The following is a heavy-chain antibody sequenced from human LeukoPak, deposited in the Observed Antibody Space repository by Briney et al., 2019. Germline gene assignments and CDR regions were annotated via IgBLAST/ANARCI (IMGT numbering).Heavy chain of an antibody. D-gene: IGHD4-23*01. CDR1: GFTFSNYA. V-gene: IGHV3-23*01. CDR3: AKDYGGNFGDY. CDR2: ISGSGVST. Sequence: GGSLRLSCAASGFTFSNYAMSWVRQAPGKGLEWVSAISGSGVSTYYADSVKGRFTISRDNSKNTLYLQMNSLRAEVTAVYYCAKDYGGNFGDYWGQGTLVTVSS. J-gene: IGHJ4*02.